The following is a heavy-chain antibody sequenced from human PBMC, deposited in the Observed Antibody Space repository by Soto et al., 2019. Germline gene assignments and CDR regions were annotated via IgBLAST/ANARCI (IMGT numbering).Heavy chain of an antibody. CDR1: GGTFSSYT. V-gene: IGHV1-69*02. J-gene: IGHJ4*02. CDR2: IIPILGIA. Sequence: ASVKVSCKASGGTFSSYTISWVRQAPGQGLEWMGRIIPILGIANYAQKFQGRVTITADKSTSTAYMELSSLRSEDTAVYYCASLVGVGPGGTRFDYWGQGTLVTVSS. CDR3: ASLVGVGPGGTRFDY. D-gene: IGHD2-15*01.